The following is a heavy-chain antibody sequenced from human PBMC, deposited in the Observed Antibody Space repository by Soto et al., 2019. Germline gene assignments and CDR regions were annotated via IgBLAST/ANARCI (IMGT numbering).Heavy chain of an antibody. D-gene: IGHD4-17*01. J-gene: IGHJ4*02. Sequence: GGSLRLSWAASGFTFTNYWMTWVRQAPGKGLEWVANIKQDGTEEYYVDSVKGRFTISRDNAKNSLFLQMNSLRAEDTAVFYCARGLRWLDYWGQGTLVTVSS. CDR1: GFTFTNYW. CDR3: ARGLRWLDY. CDR2: IKQDGTEE. V-gene: IGHV3-7*04.